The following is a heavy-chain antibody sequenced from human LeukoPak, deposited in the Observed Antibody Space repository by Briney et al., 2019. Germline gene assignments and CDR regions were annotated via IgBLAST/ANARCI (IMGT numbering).Heavy chain of an antibody. CDR1: GGSISSYY. V-gene: IGHV4-59*01. Sequence: PSETLSLTCTVSGGSISSYYWSWIRQPPGKGLEWIGYIYYSGSTNYNPSLKSRVTISVDTSKDQFSLKLSSVTAADTAVYYCARADNDFWSGYAVDYWGQGTLVTVSS. CDR3: ARADNDFWSGYAVDY. J-gene: IGHJ4*02. CDR2: IYYSGST. D-gene: IGHD3-3*01.